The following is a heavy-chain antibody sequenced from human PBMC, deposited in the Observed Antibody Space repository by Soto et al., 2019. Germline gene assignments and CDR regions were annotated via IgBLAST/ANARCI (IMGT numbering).Heavy chain of an antibody. D-gene: IGHD6-13*01. V-gene: IGHV1-2*04. J-gene: IGHJ6*02. CDR2: INPNSGGT. Sequence: ASVKVSCKASGYTFTGYYMHWVRQAPGQGLEWMGWINPNSGGTNYAQKFQGWVTMTRDTSISTAYMELSRLRSDDTAVYYCARTPLYSSSWYRNVFNGMDVWGQGTTVTFSS. CDR3: ARTPLYSSSWYRNVFNGMDV. CDR1: GYTFTGYY.